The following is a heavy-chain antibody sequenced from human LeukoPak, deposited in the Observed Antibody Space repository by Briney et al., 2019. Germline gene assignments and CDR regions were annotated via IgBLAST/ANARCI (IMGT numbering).Heavy chain of an antibody. V-gene: IGHV3-30*02. D-gene: IGHD5-18*01. CDR1: GFTFCSYG. CDR2: IRYDGSNK. CDR3: ANIGYSYGRIFDY. J-gene: IGHJ4*02. Sequence: GGSLRLSCAASGFTFCSYGMHWVRQAPGKGLEWVAFIRYDGSNKYYADSVKGRFTISRDNSKNTLYLQMNSLRAEDTAVYYCANIGYSYGRIFDYWGQGTLVTVSS.